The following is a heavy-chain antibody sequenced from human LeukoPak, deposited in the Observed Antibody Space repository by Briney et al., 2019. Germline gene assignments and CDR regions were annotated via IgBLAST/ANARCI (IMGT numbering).Heavy chain of an antibody. CDR1: GFTFRSHA. J-gene: IGHJ4*02. D-gene: IGHD7-27*01. CDR3: AKDRANWAIDD. Sequence: PGGSLRLSCVGSGFTFRSHAMSWVRQAPEKGLEFVSGIYENGGTTYYADSVKGRFSISRDNARKSIYLQMSSLRVEDTAIYYCAKDRANWAIDDWGQGTQVTVSS. V-gene: IGHV3-23*01. CDR2: IYENGGTT.